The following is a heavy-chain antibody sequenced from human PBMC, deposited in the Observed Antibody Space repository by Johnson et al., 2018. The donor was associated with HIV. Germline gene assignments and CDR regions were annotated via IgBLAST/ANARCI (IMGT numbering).Heavy chain of an antibody. CDR2: IYSGGNT. J-gene: IGHJ3*02. CDR3: ARGALSPAAPDAFDI. D-gene: IGHD6-13*01. Sequence: VQLVESGGVVVQPGGSLRLSCAASGFIVSSKYMSWVRQAPGKGLEWVSVIYSGGNTYYADSVKGRFTISRDNSKNTLYLQMGSLRAEDMAVYYCARGALSPAAPDAFDIWGQGTMVTVSS. V-gene: IGHV3-66*01. CDR1: GFIVSSKY.